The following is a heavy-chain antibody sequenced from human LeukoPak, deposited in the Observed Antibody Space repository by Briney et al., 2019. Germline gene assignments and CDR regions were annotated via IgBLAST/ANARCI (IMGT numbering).Heavy chain of an antibody. CDR1: GGSFGSFSSYY. V-gene: IGHV4-4*09. J-gene: IGHJ4*02. D-gene: IGHD3-22*01. CDR3: ARMVGGGYYWGYFDY. CDR2: ISSSGST. Sequence: SDTLSLTCTVSGGSFGSFSSYYWNWIRQPPGKRLEWLAYISSSGSTAYNPSLSGRVTISLDTSKNEFSLSLNSVTADDTAVYYCARMVGGGYYWGYFDYWGQGAQVTVSS.